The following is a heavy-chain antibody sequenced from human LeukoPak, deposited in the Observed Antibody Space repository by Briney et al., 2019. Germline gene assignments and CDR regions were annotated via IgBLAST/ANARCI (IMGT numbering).Heavy chain of an antibody. V-gene: IGHV1-69*04. J-gene: IGHJ4*02. D-gene: IGHD6-13*01. CDR1: GGTFSSYA. CDR2: IIPILGIA. CDR3: ARDHRVAAAGGFDY. Sequence: ASVKVSCKASGGTFSSYAISWVRQAPGQGLEWMGRIIPILGIANYAQKFQGRVTITADKSTSTAYMELSSLRSEDTAVYYCARDHRVAAAGGFDYWGQGTLVTVSS.